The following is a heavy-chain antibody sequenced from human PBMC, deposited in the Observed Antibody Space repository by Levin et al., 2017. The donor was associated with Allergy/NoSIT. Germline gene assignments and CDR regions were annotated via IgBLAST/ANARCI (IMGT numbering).Heavy chain of an antibody. CDR3: ARSGYGDYMDFDI. CDR2: IYYSGST. CDR1: GGSISSYY. D-gene: IGHD4-17*01. Sequence: SETLSLTCTVSGGSISSYYWSWIRQPPGKGLEWIGYIYYSGSTNYNPSLKSRVTISVDTSKNQFSLKLSSVTAAVTAVYYCARSGYGDYMDFDIWGQGTMVTVSS. V-gene: IGHV4-59*01. J-gene: IGHJ3*02.